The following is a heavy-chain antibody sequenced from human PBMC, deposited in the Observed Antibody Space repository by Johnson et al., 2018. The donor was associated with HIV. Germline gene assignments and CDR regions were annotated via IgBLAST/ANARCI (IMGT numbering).Heavy chain of an antibody. V-gene: IGHV3-11*04. Sequence: QVQLVESGGGLVKPGGSLRLSCAASGFIFSYYYMSWIRQAPGKGLEWVSYISSSGSTIYYADSVKGRFTISRDNAKNSLYLQMNSLRAEDTAVYYWARDRPPRYYYDSSGYDAFDIWGQGTMVTVSS. CDR2: ISSSGSTI. J-gene: IGHJ3*02. D-gene: IGHD3-22*01. CDR3: ARDRPPRYYYDSSGYDAFDI. CDR1: GFIFSYYY.